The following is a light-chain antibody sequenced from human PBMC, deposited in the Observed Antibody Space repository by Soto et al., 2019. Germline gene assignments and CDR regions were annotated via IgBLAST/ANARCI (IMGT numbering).Light chain of an antibody. V-gene: IGKV1-5*03. CDR3: QQYKSSSWT. Sequence: DIQMTQSPSTLSASVGDRVTITCRASQSISSWLAWYQQKPGKAPKLLIYKASSLESGVPSRFTGSESGTEFTLTISSLQADDFATYYCQQYKSSSWTFGQGTKVEIK. CDR1: QSISSW. J-gene: IGKJ1*01. CDR2: KAS.